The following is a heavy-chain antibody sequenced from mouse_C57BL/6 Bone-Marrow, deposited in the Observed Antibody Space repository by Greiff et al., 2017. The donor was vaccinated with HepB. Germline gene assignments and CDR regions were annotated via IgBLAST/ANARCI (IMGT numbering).Heavy chain of an antibody. J-gene: IGHJ3*01. CDR2: IYPRSGNT. CDR3: ARHYYSAWFAY. V-gene: IGHV1-81*01. Sequence: QVQLKQSGAELARPGASVKLSCKASGYTFTSYGISWVKQRTGQGLEWIGEIYPRSGNTYYNEKLKGKATLTADKSSSTAYMELRSLTSEDSAVYFCARHYYSAWFAYWGQGTLVTVSA. CDR1: GYTFTSYG. D-gene: IGHD1-2*01.